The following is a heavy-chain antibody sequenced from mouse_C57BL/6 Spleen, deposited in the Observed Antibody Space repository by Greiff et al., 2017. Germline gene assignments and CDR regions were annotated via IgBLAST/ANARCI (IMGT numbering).Heavy chain of an antibody. CDR1: GYTFTSYW. J-gene: IGHJ4*01. CDR2: IDPSDSYT. D-gene: IGHD4-1*01. CDR3: AGGLTAVYAMDY. V-gene: IGHV1-69*01. Sequence: QVQLQQPGAELVMPGASVKLSCKASGYTFTSYWMHWVKQRPGQGLEWIGEIDPSDSYTNYNQKFKGKSTLTVDKSSSTAYMQLSSRTSEDSAVYYCAGGLTAVYAMDYWGQGTSVTVSS.